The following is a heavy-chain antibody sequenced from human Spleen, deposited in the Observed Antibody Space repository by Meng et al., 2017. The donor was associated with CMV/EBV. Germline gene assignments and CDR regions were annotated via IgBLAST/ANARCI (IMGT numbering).Heavy chain of an antibody. CDR2: IIPIPDIG. Sequence: SVKVSCKASGGIFNKYAISWVRQAPGQGLEWMGGIIPIPDIGKYAQKFQGRVTLSADESTSTAYMELSSLRSEDTAVYYCAREDSNYGDRYYYYGMDVWGQGTPVTVSS. V-gene: IGHV1-69*10. J-gene: IGHJ6*02. D-gene: IGHD4-11*01. CDR1: GGIFNKYA. CDR3: AREDSNYGDRYYYYGMDV.